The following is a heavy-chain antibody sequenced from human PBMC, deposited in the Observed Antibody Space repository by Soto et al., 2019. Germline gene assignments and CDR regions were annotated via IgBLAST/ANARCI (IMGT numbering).Heavy chain of an antibody. CDR3: ARDRLYAPTWFDP. D-gene: IGHD2-2*01. V-gene: IGHV1-2*02. CDR1: GYTFTGYC. CDR2: INPNSGGT. Sequence: ASVKVSCKASGYTFTGYCMHWVRQAPGQGLEWMGWINPNSGGTNYAQKFQGRVTMTRDTSISTAYMELSRLRSDDTAVYFCARDRLYAPTWFDPWGQGTLVTVSS. J-gene: IGHJ5*02.